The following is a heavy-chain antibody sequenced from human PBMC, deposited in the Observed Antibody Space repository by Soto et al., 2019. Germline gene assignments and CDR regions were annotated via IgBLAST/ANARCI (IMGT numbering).Heavy chain of an antibody. CDR1: GYTLTELS. Sequence: ASVKVSCKVSGYTLTELSMHWVRQAPGKGLEWMGGFDPEDGETIYAQKFQGRVTMTEDTSTDTAYMELSSLRSEDTAVYYCATVEIRYDFLTGYYVPTAHFDSGGKGTPVTVSS. CDR2: FDPEDGET. V-gene: IGHV1-24*01. CDR3: ATVEIRYDFLTGYYVPTAHFDS. D-gene: IGHD3-9*01. J-gene: IGHJ4*02.